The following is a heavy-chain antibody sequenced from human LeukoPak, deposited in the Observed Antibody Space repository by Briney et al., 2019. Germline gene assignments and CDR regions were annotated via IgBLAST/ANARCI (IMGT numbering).Heavy chain of an antibody. J-gene: IGHJ4*02. Sequence: ASVKVSCKSSGLTFTDHYIHWVRQAPGQGLEWMGYIGPHSTFTSSPQEFQGRVTMTRDTSMTTAYMELTRLTSDDTAVYYCVREGEGPLSKDFDYWGQGTLVTVSS. CDR2: IGPHSTFT. CDR3: VREGEGPLSKDFDY. D-gene: IGHD2/OR15-2a*01. CDR1: GLTFTDHY. V-gene: IGHV1-2*02.